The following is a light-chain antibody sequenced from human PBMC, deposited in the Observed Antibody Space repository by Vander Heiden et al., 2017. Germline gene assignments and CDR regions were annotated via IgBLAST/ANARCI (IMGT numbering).Light chain of an antibody. V-gene: IGLV1-40*01. CDR2: GNS. CDR3: QSYDSSLSGDV. CDR1: SSNIGAGYD. J-gene: IGLJ1*01. Sequence: QSVPTQPPSVSGAPGQRVTISCTGSSSNIGAGYDVHWYQQLPRTAPKLLIYGNSNRPSGVPDRFSGSKTGTPPSLAITGLQAEDEADDYCQSYDSSLSGDVFGTGTKVTVL.